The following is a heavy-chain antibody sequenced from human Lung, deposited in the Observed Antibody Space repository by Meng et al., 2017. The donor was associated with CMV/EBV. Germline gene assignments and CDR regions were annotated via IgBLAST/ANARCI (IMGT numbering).Heavy chain of an antibody. Sequence: QVPLLQSGPEVKKPGASVRVSCKASGYTFGSYGICWVRQAPGQGLEWMGWFVNYVDTYPAPKFQGRVTMTTDTHTNTAFMELRILTSDDTAVYYCASGTPGRSYCDYWGQGTLVTVSS. CDR3: ASGTPGRSYCDY. V-gene: IGHV1-18*01. D-gene: IGHD2-15*01. CDR2: FVNYVDT. CDR1: GYTFGSYG. J-gene: IGHJ4*02.